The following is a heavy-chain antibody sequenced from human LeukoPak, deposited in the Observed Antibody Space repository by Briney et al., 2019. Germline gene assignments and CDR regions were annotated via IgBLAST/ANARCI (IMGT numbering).Heavy chain of an antibody. J-gene: IGHJ3*01. CDR2: FYYSRST. V-gene: IGHV4-39*01. Sequence: RPSETLSLTCAVSGVSISSTGYCWAWIRQPPGKGLEWIGTFYYSRSTYHNPSLKSRITMSVDTSRNQFSLKLSSVDAADTAVYYCAKAGVRYFDSSGLYAFDFWGQGTTVTVSS. D-gene: IGHD3-22*01. CDR3: AKAGVRYFDSSGLYAFDF. CDR1: GVSISSTGYC.